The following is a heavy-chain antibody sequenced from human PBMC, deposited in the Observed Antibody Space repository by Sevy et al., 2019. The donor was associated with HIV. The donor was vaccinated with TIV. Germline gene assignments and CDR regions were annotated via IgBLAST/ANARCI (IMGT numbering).Heavy chain of an antibody. Sequence: GESLKISCKGSGYSFTNYWIVWVRQMPGRGLEWMGIIYPGDSDTRYSLSFQGQVTISADKSISTAYLQWSSLKPSDTAIYYCARHPATSTTHYFYGMDVWGQGTTVTVSS. CDR3: ARHPATSTTHYFYGMDV. V-gene: IGHV5-51*01. J-gene: IGHJ6*02. CDR2: IYPGDSDT. CDR1: GYSFTNYW.